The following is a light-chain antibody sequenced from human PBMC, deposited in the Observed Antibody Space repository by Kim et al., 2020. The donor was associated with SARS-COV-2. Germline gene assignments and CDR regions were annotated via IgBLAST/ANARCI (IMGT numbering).Light chain of an antibody. J-gene: IGLJ3*02. CDR1: RGHRKYA. CDR2: VNSDGSH. Sequence: ASVKPTCTLDRGHRKYAVAWHQQRAEKGPRYLMKVNSDGSHNKGDGIPDRFSGSASGAERYLTISSLQSEDEADYYCQTWGPGIRVFGGGTQLTVL. CDR3: QTWGPGIRV. V-gene: IGLV4-69*01.